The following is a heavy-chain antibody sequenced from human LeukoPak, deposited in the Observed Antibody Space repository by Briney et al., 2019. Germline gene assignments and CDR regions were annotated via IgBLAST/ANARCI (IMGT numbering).Heavy chain of an antibody. CDR3: AKDLAPIAVPHPAEH. Sequence: SVKVSCKASGGTFSSYAISWVRQAPGQGLEWMGGIIPIFGTANYAQKFQGRVTITADESTSTAYMELSSLRSEDTAVYYCAKDLAPIAVPHPAEHWGQGTLVTVSS. J-gene: IGHJ1*01. D-gene: IGHD6-19*01. CDR1: GGTFSSYA. CDR2: IIPIFGTA. V-gene: IGHV1-69*13.